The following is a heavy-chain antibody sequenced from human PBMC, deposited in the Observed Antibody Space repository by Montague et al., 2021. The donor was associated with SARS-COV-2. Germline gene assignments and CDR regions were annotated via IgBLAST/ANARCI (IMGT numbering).Heavy chain of an antibody. V-gene: IGHV4-59*01. CDR2: IYYSGST. CDR3: ARGRGGYDLYYFDY. CDR1: GGSISSYY. D-gene: IGHD5-12*01. J-gene: IGHJ4*02. Sequence: SETLSLTCTVSGGSISSYYWSWIRQPPGKGLEWIGYIYYSGSTNYNPSLKSRVTILVDMSKNQFSLKLSSVTAADTAVYYCARGRGGYDLYYFDYWGQGTLVTVSS.